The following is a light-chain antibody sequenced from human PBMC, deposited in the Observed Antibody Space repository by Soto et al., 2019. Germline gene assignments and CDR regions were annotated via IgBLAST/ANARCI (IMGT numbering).Light chain of an antibody. V-gene: IGKV1-5*03. J-gene: IGKJ1*01. CDR1: QNSSFW. Sequence: TKCASTLSASVCARVTITCRASQNSSFWLAWYQKKPGKAPKLLIYKASTLKSGVPSRFSGSGSGTELTITISSLQPDDFETYYCQHYNSYPEAFGQGTKVDIK. CDR3: QHYNSYPEA. CDR2: KAS.